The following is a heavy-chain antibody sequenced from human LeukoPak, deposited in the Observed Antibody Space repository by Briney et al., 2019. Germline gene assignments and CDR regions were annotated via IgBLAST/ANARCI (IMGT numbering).Heavy chain of an antibody. V-gene: IGHV4-34*01. D-gene: IGHD2-15*01. CDR1: GGSFSGYY. CDR3: ARGLSAIVY. Sequence: SETLSLTCAVYGGSFSGYYWSSIRQPPGKGLEWIGEINHSGSTNYNPSLKSRVTISVDTSKNQFSLKLSSVTAADTAVYYCARGLSAIVYWGQGTLVTVSS. CDR2: INHSGST. J-gene: IGHJ4*02.